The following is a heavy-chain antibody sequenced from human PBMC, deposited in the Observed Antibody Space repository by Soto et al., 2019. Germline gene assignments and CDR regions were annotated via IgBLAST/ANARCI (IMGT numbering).Heavy chain of an antibody. D-gene: IGHD3-10*01. CDR1: GGTFSTYI. Sequence: SVKVSCKAPGGTFSTYIISWVRQAPGQGLEWMGRIIPIPDITNYAQKFQGRVTVTADRSTSTAYMELTSLKSEDTAVYYCARDRVTTRGDAFDLWGQGTMVTVSS. J-gene: IGHJ3*01. CDR3: ARDRVTTRGDAFDL. V-gene: IGHV1-69*04. CDR2: IIPIPDIT.